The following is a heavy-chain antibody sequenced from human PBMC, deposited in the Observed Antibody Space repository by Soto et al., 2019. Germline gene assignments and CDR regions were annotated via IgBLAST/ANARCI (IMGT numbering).Heavy chain of an antibody. J-gene: IGHJ4*02. CDR2: IIPIFGTA. CDR3: ATGKYSSSWFFLYRPQYSDY. V-gene: IGHV1-69*13. D-gene: IGHD6-13*01. CDR1: GGNFSSYA. Sequence: ASVKVSCKASGGNFSSYAISWVRQAPGQGLEWMGGIIPIFGTANYAQKFQGRVTITADESTSTAYMELSSLRSEDTAVYYCATGKYSSSWFFLYRPQYSDYRGQGTLVSLS.